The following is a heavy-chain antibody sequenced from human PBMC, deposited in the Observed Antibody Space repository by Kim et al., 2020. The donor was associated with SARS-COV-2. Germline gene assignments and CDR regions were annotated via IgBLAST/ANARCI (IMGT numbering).Heavy chain of an antibody. CDR1: GGSIGGCY. CDR2: IFYTGAT. Sequence: SETRSLTCGVPGGSIGGCYWTWVRQPPGKAREGIGNIFYTGATDYNPSLKSRVTRSVGASKNSFALHLRSVTAADTAVYFCARRRQLDYSFDVWGQGTSVIVSS. V-gene: IGHV4-59*08. J-gene: IGHJ3*01. D-gene: IGHD2-21*01. CDR3: ARRRQLDYSFDV.